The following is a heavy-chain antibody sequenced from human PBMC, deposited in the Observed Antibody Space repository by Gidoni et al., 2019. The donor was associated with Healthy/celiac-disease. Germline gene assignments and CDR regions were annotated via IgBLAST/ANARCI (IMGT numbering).Heavy chain of an antibody. D-gene: IGHD1-26*01. Sequence: QVQLQESGPGLVKPSQTLSLTCTVSGGSISSGSYYWSWIRQPAGKGLEWIGRIYTSGSTNYNPSLKSRVTISVDTAKNQFSLKLSSVTAADTAVYYCARDREARIKGGAFDIWGQGTMVTVSS. CDR2: IYTSGST. J-gene: IGHJ3*02. CDR1: GGSISSGSYY. CDR3: ARDREARIKGGAFDI. V-gene: IGHV4-61*02.